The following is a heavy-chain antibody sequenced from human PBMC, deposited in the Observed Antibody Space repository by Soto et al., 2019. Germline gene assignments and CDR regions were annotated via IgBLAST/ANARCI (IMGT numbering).Heavy chain of an antibody. CDR3: ARVRCFNGLCHTADYGMDV. CDR1: GYVFRSYG. Sequence: GASVKVSCKASGYVFRSYGINWVRQAPGQGLEWMGGIIPISGTTNYAQKFQGRVAITADESTDTVYMELSRLRSEDTAVYFCARVRCFNGLCHTADYGMDVWGQGTTVTVS. D-gene: IGHD2-8*01. J-gene: IGHJ6*02. V-gene: IGHV1-69*13. CDR2: IIPISGTT.